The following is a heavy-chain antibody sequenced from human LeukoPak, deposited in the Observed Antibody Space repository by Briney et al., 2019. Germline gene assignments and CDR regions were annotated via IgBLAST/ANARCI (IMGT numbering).Heavy chain of an antibody. CDR3: ARVWRDTVNYYYMDV. D-gene: IGHD5-18*01. Sequence: SETLSLTCTVSGGSISSYYWSWIRQPPGKGLEWIGYIYYSGSTNYNPSLKSRVTISVDTSKNQFSLELSSVTAADTAVYYCARVWRDTVNYYYMDVWGKGTTVTVSS. J-gene: IGHJ6*03. CDR1: GGSISSYY. V-gene: IGHV4-59*01. CDR2: IYYSGST.